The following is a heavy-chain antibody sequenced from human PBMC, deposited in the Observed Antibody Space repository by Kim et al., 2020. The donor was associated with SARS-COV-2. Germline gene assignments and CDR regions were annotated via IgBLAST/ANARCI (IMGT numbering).Heavy chain of an antibody. CDR1: GFTLSNSD. V-gene: IGHV3-23*01. CDR3: AKDRSYPNDLFDL. J-gene: IGHJ4*01. D-gene: IGHD3-16*02. CDR2: ISAGGAT. Sequence: GGSLRLSCTASGFTLSNSDMSWVRQAPGKGLEWVSAISAGGATWYPDSVKGRFTIYRDNFKNTVFLQMSSLRVEDTAIYYCAKDRSYPNDLFDLWGHGTLVPVSS.